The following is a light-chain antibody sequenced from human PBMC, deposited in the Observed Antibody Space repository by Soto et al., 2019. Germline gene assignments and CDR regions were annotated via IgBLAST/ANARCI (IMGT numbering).Light chain of an antibody. CDR3: QQYNGFSS. CDR1: QSISSW. Sequence: DIQMTQSPSTLSASVGDRVTITCRASQSISSWLAWYQQKPGKAPKLLIYDASGLESGVPSRFSGSGSGTEFTLTISSLQPDDFATYYCQQYNGFSSFGQGTKVEIK. CDR2: DAS. V-gene: IGKV1-5*01. J-gene: IGKJ1*01.